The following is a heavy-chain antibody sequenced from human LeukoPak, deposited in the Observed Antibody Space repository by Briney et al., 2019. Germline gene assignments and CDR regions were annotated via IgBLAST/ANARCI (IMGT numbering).Heavy chain of an antibody. CDR1: GGSISSSSYY. CDR3: ARHPDYYDSSGHFYVEAFHI. V-gene: IGHV4-39*01. D-gene: IGHD3-22*01. J-gene: IGHJ3*02. CDR2: VYYSGST. Sequence: SETLSLTCTDSGGSISSSSYYWGWIRQPPGKGLEWIGSVYYSGSTYYNPSLKSRVTISVDTSKNQYSLTLSSVTAADTAVFYCARHPDYYDSSGHFYVEAFHIWGQGTMVTVSS.